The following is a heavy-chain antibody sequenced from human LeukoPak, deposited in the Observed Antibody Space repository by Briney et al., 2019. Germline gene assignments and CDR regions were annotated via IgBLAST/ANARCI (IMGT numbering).Heavy chain of an antibody. CDR3: ARDPDYYDSSGYSDDAFDI. Sequence: GGSLRLSCAASGFTFSSYSMNWVRQAPGKGLEWVSSISSSSSYIYYADSVKGRFTISRDNAKNSLYLQMNSLRAEDTAVYCCARDPDYYDSSGYSDDAFDIWGQGTMVTVSS. V-gene: IGHV3-21*01. D-gene: IGHD3-22*01. J-gene: IGHJ3*02. CDR1: GFTFSSYS. CDR2: ISSSSSYI.